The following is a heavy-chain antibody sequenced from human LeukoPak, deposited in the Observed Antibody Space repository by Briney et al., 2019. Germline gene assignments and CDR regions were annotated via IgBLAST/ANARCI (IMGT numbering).Heavy chain of an antibody. CDR1: GFTFSSYA. D-gene: IGHD3-10*01. V-gene: IGHV3-23*01. J-gene: IGHJ4*02. CDR2: ISGSGGST. CDR3: AKDNGHYYGSGSYYIDY. Sequence: GGSLRLSCAASGFTFSSYAMSWVRQAPGKGLEWVSAISGSGGSTYYADSVKGRFTISRDNSKNTLYLQMNSLRAEDTAVYYCAKDNGHYYGSGSYYIDYWGQGTLVTVSS.